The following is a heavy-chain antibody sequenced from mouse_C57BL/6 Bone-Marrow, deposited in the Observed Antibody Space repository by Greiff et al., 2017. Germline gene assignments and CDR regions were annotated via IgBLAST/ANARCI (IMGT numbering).Heavy chain of an antibody. D-gene: IGHD1-1*01. J-gene: IGHJ3*01. CDR1: GYTFTSYW. CDR3: AIKGYGSSWGFAY. CDR2: IHPSDSDT. V-gene: IGHV1-74*01. Sequence: VQLQQPGAELVKPGASVKVSCKASGYTFTSYWMNWVKQRPGQGLEWIGRIHPSDSDTNYNQKFKGKATLTVAKSSSTAYMQLTSLTSEDAAFYSCAIKGYGSSWGFAYWGQGTRVTVSA.